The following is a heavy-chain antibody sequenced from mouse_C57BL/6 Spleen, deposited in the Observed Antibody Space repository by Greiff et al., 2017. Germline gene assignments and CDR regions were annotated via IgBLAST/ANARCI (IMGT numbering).Heavy chain of an antibody. D-gene: IGHD2-12*01. Sequence: EVKLMESGGGLVKPGGSLKLSCAASGFTFSSYAMSWVRQTPDKRLEWVATISDGGSYTYSPDNVKGRFTISRDNAKNNLYLQMSHLKSEDTAMYYCARDYDRRYFDVWGTGTTVTVSS. V-gene: IGHV5-4*01. CDR2: ISDGGSYT. CDR1: GFTFSSYA. CDR3: ARDYDRRYFDV. J-gene: IGHJ1*03.